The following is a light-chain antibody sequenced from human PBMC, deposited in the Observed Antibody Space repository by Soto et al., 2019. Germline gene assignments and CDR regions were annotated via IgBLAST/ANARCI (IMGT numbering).Light chain of an antibody. CDR2: EVS. V-gene: IGLV2-14*01. J-gene: IGLJ2*01. CDR3: ASYTATTTVI. CDR1: RSDIGAFKF. Sequence: QSALTQPASVSGSSGQSLTISCTGTRSDIGAFKFVSWFQQHPGKAPKLVIYEVSNRPSGVSNRFSGSKSGNTASLTISGLQAEDEAHYYCASYTATTTVIFGGGTKVTVL.